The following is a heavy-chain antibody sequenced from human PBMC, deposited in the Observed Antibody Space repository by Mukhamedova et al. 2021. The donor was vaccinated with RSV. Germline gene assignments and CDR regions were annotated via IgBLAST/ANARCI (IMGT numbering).Heavy chain of an antibody. V-gene: IGHV1-3*01. CDR3: ARGSKQQLAPFDY. CDR2: INAGNGNT. J-gene: IGHJ4*02. Sequence: GQRLEWMGWINAGNGNTKYSQKFQGRVTITRDTSASTAYMELSSLRSEDTAVYYCARGSKQQLAPFDYWGQGTLVTVSP. D-gene: IGHD6-13*01.